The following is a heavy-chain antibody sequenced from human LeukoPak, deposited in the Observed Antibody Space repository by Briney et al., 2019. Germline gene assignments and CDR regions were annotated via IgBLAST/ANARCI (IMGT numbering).Heavy chain of an antibody. Sequence: SETLSLTCAVYGGSFSGYYWSWIRQPPGKGLEWIGEINHSGSTNYNPSLKSRVTISVDTSKNQFSLKLSSVTAADTAVYYCARDCGSGSYYSYYYMDVWGKGTTVTVSS. V-gene: IGHV4-34*01. CDR2: INHSGST. D-gene: IGHD3-10*01. J-gene: IGHJ6*03. CDR1: GGSFSGYY. CDR3: ARDCGSGSYYSYYYMDV.